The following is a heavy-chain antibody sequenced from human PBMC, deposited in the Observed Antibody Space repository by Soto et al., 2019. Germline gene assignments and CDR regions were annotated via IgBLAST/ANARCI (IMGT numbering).Heavy chain of an antibody. V-gene: IGHV3-15*07. CDR2: IKSKTDGETT. CDR3: TTADGYNPFDY. CDR1: GFSFSNAW. J-gene: IGHJ4*02. Sequence: EVQLVESGGGLVKPGGSLRLPCAASGFSFSNAWMNWVRQAPGKGLEWVGRIKSKTDGETTQYAAPVKGRFTISRDDSKNTLYLLMNSLTTEDTAVYYCTTADGYNPFDYWGQGTLVTVSS. D-gene: IGHD5-12*01.